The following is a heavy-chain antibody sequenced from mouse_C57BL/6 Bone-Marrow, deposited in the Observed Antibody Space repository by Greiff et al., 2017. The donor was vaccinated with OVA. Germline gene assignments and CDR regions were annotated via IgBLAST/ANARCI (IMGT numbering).Heavy chain of an antibody. CDR1: GFTFSDYG. J-gene: IGHJ1*03. CDR2: ISSGSSTN. V-gene: IGHV5-17*01. D-gene: IGHD1-1*01. CDR3: ARDYGSSYGWYFDV. Sequence: EVQGVESGGGLVKPGGSLKLSCAASGFTFSDYGMHWVRQAPEKGLEWVAYISSGSSTNYYADTVKGRFTISRDNAKNTLFLQMTSLRSEDTAMYYCARDYGSSYGWYFDVWGTGTTVTVSS.